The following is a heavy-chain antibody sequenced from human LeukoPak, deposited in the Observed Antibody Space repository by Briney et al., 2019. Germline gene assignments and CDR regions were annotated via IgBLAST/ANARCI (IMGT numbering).Heavy chain of an antibody. CDR3: AREYSSQSGSFDAFDI. Sequence: PSQTLSLTCGISGDSVSSNSAAWHWLRQSPSRGLEWLGRTYYRSKWYNDYAVSVKSRITLNPDTSKNQISLQLNSVTPEDTAVYYCAREYSSQSGSFDAFDIWGQGTMVTVSS. D-gene: IGHD6-19*01. J-gene: IGHJ3*02. CDR1: GDSVSSNSAA. CDR2: TYYRSKWYN. V-gene: IGHV6-1*01.